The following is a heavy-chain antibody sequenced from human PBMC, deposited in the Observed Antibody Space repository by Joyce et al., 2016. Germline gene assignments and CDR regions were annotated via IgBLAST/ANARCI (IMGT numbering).Heavy chain of an antibody. J-gene: IGHJ5*02. Sequence: QVHLVESGGGLVKPGGSLRLSCAASGFTFSDKYMSWVRQAPGKVLEWVAYIRNSGTDTRYADSVKGRFTISRDNAENSLFLQMNSLRAEDTAVYYCIYVEATGSWGQGTLVTVSS. D-gene: IGHD6-13*01. V-gene: IGHV3-11*06. CDR3: IYVEATGS. CDR2: IRNSGTDT. CDR1: GFTFSDKY.